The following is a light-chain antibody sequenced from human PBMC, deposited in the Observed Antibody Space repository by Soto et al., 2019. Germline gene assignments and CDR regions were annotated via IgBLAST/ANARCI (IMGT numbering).Light chain of an antibody. V-gene: IGLV2-14*01. J-gene: IGLJ1*01. CDR3: ISYTSDDVRYV. CDR1: NSDVGIYDF. Sequence: SALTQPASVSGTPGQSITISCTGSNSDVGIYDFVSWYQHHPGRAPKLIVSEVSHRPSGVSNRFSGSKSGNMASLTISGLQSEDEADYYCISYTSDDVRYVFGTGTKVTVL. CDR2: EVS.